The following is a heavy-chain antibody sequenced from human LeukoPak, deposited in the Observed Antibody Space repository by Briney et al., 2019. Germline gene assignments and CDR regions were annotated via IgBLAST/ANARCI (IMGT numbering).Heavy chain of an antibody. Sequence: SGGSLRLSCAASGFIFRNYAMYWVRQAPGRGVEWAAVVSFDGNTTFYSDSVKGRFAISRDNSKNTLYLEMNSLRPEDTAVYYCARFRAATTRFDYWGQGTLVTVSS. J-gene: IGHJ4*02. D-gene: IGHD1/OR15-1a*01. CDR1: GFIFRNYA. CDR2: VSFDGNTT. CDR3: ARFRAATTRFDY. V-gene: IGHV3-30*09.